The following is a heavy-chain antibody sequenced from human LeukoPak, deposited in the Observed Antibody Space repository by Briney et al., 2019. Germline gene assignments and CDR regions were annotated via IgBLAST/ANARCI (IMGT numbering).Heavy chain of an antibody. V-gene: IGHV4-34*01. CDR3: ARYYYDSSGYYYVDAFDI. CDR1: GGSFSGYY. CDR2: INHSGST. J-gene: IGHJ3*02. Sequence: KTSETLSLTCAVYGGSFSGYYWSWIRQPPGKGLEWIGEINHSGSTNYNPSLKSRVTISVDTSKNQFSLKLSSVTAADTAVYYCARYYYDSSGYYYVDAFDIWGQGTKVTVSS. D-gene: IGHD3-22*01.